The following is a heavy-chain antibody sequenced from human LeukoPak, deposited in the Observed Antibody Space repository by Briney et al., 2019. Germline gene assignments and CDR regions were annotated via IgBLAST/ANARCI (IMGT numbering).Heavy chain of an antibody. CDR3: ARQELWRPLRY. CDR2: IYPGDSDT. D-gene: IGHD1-7*01. V-gene: IGHV5-51*01. Sequence: GESLKISCKGSGYSFTNYWIAWVRQMPGKGLEWMGIIYPGDSDTRYSPSFQSQVTISADKSISTAYLQWSSLKASDTAMYYCARQELWRPLRYWGQGTLVTVSS. CDR1: GYSFTNYW. J-gene: IGHJ4*02.